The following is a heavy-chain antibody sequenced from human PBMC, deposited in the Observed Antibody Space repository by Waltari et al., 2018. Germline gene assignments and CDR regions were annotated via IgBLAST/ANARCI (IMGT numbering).Heavy chain of an antibody. CDR2: IWYDGSNK. D-gene: IGHD3-3*01. J-gene: IGHJ6*02. CDR1: GFTFSSYG. V-gene: IGHV3-33*01. CDR3: ARDRGYYDFWSGSISYYYGMDV. Sequence: QVQLVESGGGVVQPGRSLRLSCAASGFTFSSYGMHWVRQAPGKGLGGVAVIWYDGSNKYYADSVKGRFTISRDNSKNTLYLQMNSLRAEDTAVYYCARDRGYYDFWSGSISYYYGMDVWGQGTTVTVSS.